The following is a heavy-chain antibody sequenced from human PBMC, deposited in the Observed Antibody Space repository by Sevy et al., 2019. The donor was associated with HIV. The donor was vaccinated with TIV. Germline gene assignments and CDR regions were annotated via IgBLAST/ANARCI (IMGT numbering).Heavy chain of an antibody. Sequence: GGSLRLSCAASGFTFSSHAMSWVRQAPGKGLEWVSAISDSGTTTYYEDSVKGRFTISRDNSKNTLYLQMDGLRAEDTAIYYCARAFTGGYQQPFDYWDQGTLVTVSS. CDR2: ISDSGTTT. D-gene: IGHD1-26*01. J-gene: IGHJ4*02. CDR1: GFTFSSHA. V-gene: IGHV3-23*01. CDR3: ARAFTGGYQQPFDY.